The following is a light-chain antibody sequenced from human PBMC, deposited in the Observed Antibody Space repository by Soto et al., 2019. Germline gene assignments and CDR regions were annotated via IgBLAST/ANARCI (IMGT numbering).Light chain of an antibody. CDR3: CSYAGSYSWV. V-gene: IGLV2-11*01. J-gene: IGLJ3*02. CDR2: DVS. CDR1: SSDVGGYKY. Sequence: QSVLTQPRSVSGSPGQSVTISCTGTSSDVGGYKYVSWYQQHPGKAPKFIIYDVSERPSGVPDRFSGSKSGNTASLTISGLEAEDEADYYCCSYAGSYSWVFGGGTQLTV.